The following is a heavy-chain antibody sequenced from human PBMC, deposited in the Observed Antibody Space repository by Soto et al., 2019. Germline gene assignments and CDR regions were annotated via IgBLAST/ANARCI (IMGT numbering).Heavy chain of an antibody. CDR2: IYPGDSDT. J-gene: IGHJ6*02. V-gene: IGHV5-51*01. CDR1: GYSFTSYW. D-gene: IGHD3-22*01. CDR3: AGTTYYYDSSGYERGAYYYYGMDV. Sequence: GESLKISCKGSGYSFTSYWIGWVRQMPGKGLEWMGIIYPGDSDTRYSPSFQGQVTISADKSISTAYLQWSSLKASDTATYYCAGTTYYYDSSGYERGAYYYYGMDVWGQGTTVTVSS.